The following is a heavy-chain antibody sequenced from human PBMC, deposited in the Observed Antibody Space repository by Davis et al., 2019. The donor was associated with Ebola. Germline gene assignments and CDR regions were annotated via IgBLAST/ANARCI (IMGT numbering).Heavy chain of an antibody. CDR2: INKDGSEK. D-gene: IGHD2-2*01. Sequence: GGSLRLSCAVYGGSFSGYYWSWVRQAPGKGLEWVANINKDGSEKYYVDSVKGRFTISRDNAKNSLYLQMNSLRAEDTAVYYCAILPAALISLDYWGQGTLVTVSS. CDR1: GGSFSGYY. V-gene: IGHV3-7*01. CDR3: AILPAALISLDY. J-gene: IGHJ4*02.